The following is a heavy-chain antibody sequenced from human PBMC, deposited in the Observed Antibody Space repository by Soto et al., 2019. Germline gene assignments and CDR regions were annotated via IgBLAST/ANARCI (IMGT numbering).Heavy chain of an antibody. V-gene: IGHV3-33*01. CDR1: GWNVSSYG. D-gene: IGHD6-19*01. Sequence: ALRRSCAASGWNVSSYGMHWVRQKPGKGLEWVAVIWYDGSNKYYADSVKGRFTISRDNSKNTLYLQMNSLRAEDTAVYYCARDSDIAVAGTYYYGMDVWGQGTTVTVSS. CDR3: ARDSDIAVAGTYYYGMDV. J-gene: IGHJ6*02. CDR2: IWYDGSNK.